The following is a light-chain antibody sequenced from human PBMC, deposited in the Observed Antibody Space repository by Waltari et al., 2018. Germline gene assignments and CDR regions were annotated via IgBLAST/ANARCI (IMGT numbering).Light chain of an antibody. J-gene: IGLJ2*01. CDR3: SSYTSSSTLVL. CDR1: SSDVGGYNY. V-gene: IGLV2-14*01. Sequence: QSALTQPASVSGSPGQSITISCTGTSSDVGGYNYVSWYQQTPGKAPKLMIYDVSKRPSGVANRFSGSKSGNTASLTISGLQAEDEADYYCSSYTSSSTLVLFGGGTKLTVL. CDR2: DVS.